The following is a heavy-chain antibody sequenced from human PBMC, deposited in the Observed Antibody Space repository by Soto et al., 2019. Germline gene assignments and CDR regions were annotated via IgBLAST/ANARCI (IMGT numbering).Heavy chain of an antibody. CDR3: AREPGGGYSYGYLDY. D-gene: IGHD5-18*01. CDR1: GYTFTSYA. V-gene: IGHV1-3*01. CDR2: INAGNGNT. J-gene: IGHJ4*02. Sequence: ASVKVSCKASGYTFTSYAMHWVRQAPGQRLEWMGWINAGNGNTKYSQKFQGRVTITRDTSASTAYMELSSLRSEDTAVYYFAREPGGGYSYGYLDYWGQGTLVTVSS.